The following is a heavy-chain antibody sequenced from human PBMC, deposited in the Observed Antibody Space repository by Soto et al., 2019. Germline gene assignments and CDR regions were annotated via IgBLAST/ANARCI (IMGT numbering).Heavy chain of an antibody. D-gene: IGHD2-15*01. CDR2: IYYSGST. Sequence: SETLSLTCTVSGGSVSSGSYYWSWIRQPPGKGLEWIGYIYYSGSTNYNPSLKSRVTISVDTSKNQFSLKLSSVTAADTAVYYCARASLYCSGGSCYYGYYGMDVWGQGTTVTVSS. J-gene: IGHJ6*02. CDR3: ARASLYCSGGSCYYGYYGMDV. V-gene: IGHV4-61*01. CDR1: GGSVSSGSYY.